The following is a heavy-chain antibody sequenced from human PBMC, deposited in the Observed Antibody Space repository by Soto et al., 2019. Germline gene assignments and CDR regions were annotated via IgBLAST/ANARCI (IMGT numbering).Heavy chain of an antibody. CDR2: VVPILGTP. V-gene: IGHV1-69*01. CDR3: ASNGPYGWSRSGMDV. Sequence: QVQLVQSGAEVKEPGSSVKVSCEASGGSFETFIMNWVRQTPGRGLEWMGGVVPILGTPTYAERFKGKVKNSATRSAGTSQMEVTSLRSEDSGIYYCASNGPYGWSRSGMDVWGQGTTVIVSS. J-gene: IGHJ6*02. D-gene: IGHD3-10*01. CDR1: GGSFETFI.